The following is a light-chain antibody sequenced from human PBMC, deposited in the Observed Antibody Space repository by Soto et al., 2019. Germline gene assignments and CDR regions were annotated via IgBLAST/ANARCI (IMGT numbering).Light chain of an antibody. V-gene: IGKV3-20*01. Sequence: DIVLTPSPGTLSLFPGERATLSCMASQSISSSYFAWYQQKPGQAPSLHIHGASNRATNIPDRFSGAGYGTDFTLTISGLEAEDFAVYDGHQYGSAPAWTFGQGPKVDIK. CDR2: GAS. J-gene: IGKJ1*01. CDR1: QSISSSY. CDR3: HQYGSAPAWT.